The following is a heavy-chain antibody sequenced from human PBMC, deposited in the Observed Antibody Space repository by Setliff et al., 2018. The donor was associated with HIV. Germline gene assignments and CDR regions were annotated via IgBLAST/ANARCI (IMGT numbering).Heavy chain of an antibody. Sequence: SETLSLTCTVTGGSISSGGFYWTWIRQHPGKGLEWIGYIYNTGSTYHSPSLESRVAISVDTSKNQFSLKLSSVTAADTAVYYCARHSGVASPNWFDPWGQGTLVTVSS. V-gene: IGHV4-31*03. CDR1: GGSISSGGFY. CDR3: ARHSGVASPNWFDP. CDR2: IYNTGST. J-gene: IGHJ5*02. D-gene: IGHD3-10*01.